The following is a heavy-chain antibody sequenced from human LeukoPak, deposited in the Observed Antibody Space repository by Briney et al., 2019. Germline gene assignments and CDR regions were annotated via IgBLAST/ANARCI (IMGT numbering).Heavy chain of an antibody. J-gene: IGHJ5*02. V-gene: IGHV4-59*01. CDR1: GGSISNYY. CDR2: IYYSGST. Sequence: KASETLSLTCTVSGGSISNYYWSWIRQPPGKGLEWIGYIYYSGSTKYNPSLKSRVTISVDTSKNQFSLKLSSVTAADTAVYYCTRALRGITIFGVAKSNWFDPWGQGTLVTVSS. CDR3: TRALRGITIFGVAKSNWFDP. D-gene: IGHD3-3*01.